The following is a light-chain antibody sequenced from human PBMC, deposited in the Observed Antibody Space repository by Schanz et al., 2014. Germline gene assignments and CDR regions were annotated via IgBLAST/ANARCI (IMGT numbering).Light chain of an antibody. CDR3: QQYKNWPWT. Sequence: HSPATLSVSPGERATLSCRASHSVSSYLAWYQQKPGQAPTLVIYGAITRATGIPARFSGSGSGTEFTLTISSLQSEDFAVYYCQQYKNWPWTFGQGTNVEIK. V-gene: IGKV3-15*01. J-gene: IGKJ1*01. CDR2: GAI. CDR1: HSVSSY.